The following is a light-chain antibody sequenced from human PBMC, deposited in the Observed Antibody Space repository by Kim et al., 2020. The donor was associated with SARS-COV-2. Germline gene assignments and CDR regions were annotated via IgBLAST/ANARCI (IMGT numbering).Light chain of an antibody. CDR3: ASYASDNTPVV. Sequence: QSALTQPASLSVSPGQSITITCTKTNSDMINFNSVSWYPLHPGNAPKLIIYDINYWPSGVSNRFSGSKSDNTASLTISGLRADDEADYYCASYASDNTPVVFGGGTQLTVL. CDR2: DIN. CDR1: NSDMINFNS. J-gene: IGLJ2*01. V-gene: IGLV2-14*03.